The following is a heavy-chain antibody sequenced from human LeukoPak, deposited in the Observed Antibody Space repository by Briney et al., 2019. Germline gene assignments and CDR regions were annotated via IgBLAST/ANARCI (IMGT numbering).Heavy chain of an antibody. Sequence: SETLSLTCTVSGGSISSYYWSWIRQPPGKGLEWIGSFQYNGQSHYNPSLKSRVAMSVDTSKKQLSLRLSSMTAADTAVYYCARLALEYSSSVYWGQGTLVTVSS. CDR1: GGSISSYY. D-gene: IGHD6-6*01. V-gene: IGHV4-59*01. J-gene: IGHJ4*02. CDR3: ARLALEYSSSVY. CDR2: FQYNGQS.